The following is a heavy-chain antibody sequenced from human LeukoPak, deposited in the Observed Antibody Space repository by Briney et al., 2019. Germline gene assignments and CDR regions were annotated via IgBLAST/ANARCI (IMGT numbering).Heavy chain of an antibody. CDR2: INQDGSDK. CDR3: ARINFGAFDI. J-gene: IGHJ3*02. CDR1: GFNFTKYW. D-gene: IGHD3-10*01. V-gene: IGHV3-7*01. Sequence: GGSLRLSCAASGFNFTKYWMTWVRQAPGKGLEWAANINQDGSDKYYVDSVEGRFTISRDTAKNSLYLQMSSLRAEDTAVFYCARINFGAFDIWGQGTMVTVSS.